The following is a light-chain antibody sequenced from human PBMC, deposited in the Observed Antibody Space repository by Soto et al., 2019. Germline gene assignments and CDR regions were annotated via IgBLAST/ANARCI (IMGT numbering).Light chain of an antibody. V-gene: IGLV2-14*01. CDR2: EVS. J-gene: IGLJ2*01. Sequence: QSALPQPASVSGSPGQSITISCTGTSSDVGGHNYVSWYQQHPGKAPKLIICEVSNRPSGVSNRFSGSKSGNTASLTISGLQAEDEADYYCSSYTSSSTDAVFGGGTKLTVL. CDR3: SSYTSSSTDAV. CDR1: SSDVGGHNY.